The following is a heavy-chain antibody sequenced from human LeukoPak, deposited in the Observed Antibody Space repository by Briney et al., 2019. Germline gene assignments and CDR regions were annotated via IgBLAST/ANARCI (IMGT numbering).Heavy chain of an antibody. D-gene: IGHD1-14*01. V-gene: IGHV4-34*01. Sequence: SETLSLTCAVYGGSFSGYYWSWIRQPPGKGLEWIGEINHSGSTNYNPSLKSRVTISVDTSKNQFSLKLSSVTAADTAVYYCARLLTLNHAPYYYYYMDVWGKGTTVTVSS. CDR1: GGSFSGYY. J-gene: IGHJ6*03. CDR2: INHSGST. CDR3: ARLLTLNHAPYYYYYMDV.